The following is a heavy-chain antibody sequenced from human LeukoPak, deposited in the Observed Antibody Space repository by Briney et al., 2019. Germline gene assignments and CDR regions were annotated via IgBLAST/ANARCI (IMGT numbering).Heavy chain of an antibody. CDR2: IRQDGNEE. D-gene: IGHD2-8*01. CDR3: ARAHTEWYPDL. V-gene: IGHV3-7*01. CDR1: GFNLNPYW. J-gene: IGHJ2*01. Sequence: GGSLRLSCAASGFNLNPYWMSWVRRAPGMGLEWVAKIRQDGNEEFYVDSVKGRFTISRDNAKNSLYLQLNSLRAEDTAVYYCARAHTEWYPDLWGRGTLVTVSS.